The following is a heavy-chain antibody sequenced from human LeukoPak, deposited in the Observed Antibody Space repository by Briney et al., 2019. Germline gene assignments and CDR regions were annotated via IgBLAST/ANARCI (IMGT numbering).Heavy chain of an antibody. CDR2: INHSGST. Sequence: PSETLSLTCAVYGGSFSGYYWSWIRQPPGKGLEWIGEINHSGSTNYNPSLKSRVTISVDTSKNQFSLKLSSVTAADTAVYYCARGRCSTRGYSYGPSVYFDYWGQGTLVTVSS. CDR3: ARGRCSTRGYSYGPSVYFDY. CDR1: GGSFSGYY. V-gene: IGHV4-34*01. J-gene: IGHJ4*02. D-gene: IGHD5-18*01.